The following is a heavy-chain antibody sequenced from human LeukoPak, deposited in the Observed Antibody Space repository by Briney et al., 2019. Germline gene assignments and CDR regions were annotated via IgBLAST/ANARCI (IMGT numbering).Heavy chain of an antibody. CDR2: ISSSRSTI. J-gene: IGHJ3*02. Sequence: VGSLRLSCAASGFTFSSYSMNWVRQAPGKGLEWVSYISSSRSTIYYADSVKGRFTISRDNAKNSLYLQMDSLRDEDTAVYYCASPYDSSGYYNHDAFDIWGQGTMVTVSS. V-gene: IGHV3-48*02. CDR3: ASPYDSSGYYNHDAFDI. CDR1: GFTFSSYS. D-gene: IGHD3-22*01.